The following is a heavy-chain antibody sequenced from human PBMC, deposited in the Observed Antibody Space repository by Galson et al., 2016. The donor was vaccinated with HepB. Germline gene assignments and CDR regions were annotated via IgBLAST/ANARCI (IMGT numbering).Heavy chain of an antibody. D-gene: IGHD6-19*01. Sequence: SLRLSCAASGFTFSSYAMSWVRQAPGKGLEWVSLITGSASSTYYADSVKGRFTISRDDSKNTLYLQMNSLRNEDTGMYYCTTGSPGWGEVYDHWGQGTLVIVSS. CDR3: TTGSPGWGEVYDH. CDR1: GFTFSSYA. V-gene: IGHV3-23*01. CDR2: ITGSASST. J-gene: IGHJ4*02.